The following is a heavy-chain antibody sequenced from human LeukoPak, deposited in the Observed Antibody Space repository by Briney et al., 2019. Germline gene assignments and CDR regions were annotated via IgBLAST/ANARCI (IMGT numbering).Heavy chain of an antibody. V-gene: IGHV1-2*06. CDR1: GYTFTGYY. D-gene: IGHD3-3*01. CDR3: ARDYWSGRTNDAFDI. CDR2: MNPNSGGT. J-gene: IGHJ3*02. Sequence: ASVKVSCXASGYTFTGYYMHWVRQAPGQGLGWMGRMNPNSGGTNYAQKFQGRVTMTRDTSISTAYMELSRLRSDDTAVYYCARDYWSGRTNDAFDIWGQGTMVTVSS.